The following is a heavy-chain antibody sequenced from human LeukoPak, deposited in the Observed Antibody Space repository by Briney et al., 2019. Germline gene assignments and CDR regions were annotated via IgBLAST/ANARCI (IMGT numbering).Heavy chain of an antibody. J-gene: IGHJ6*02. D-gene: IGHD1-26*01. V-gene: IGHV3-53*01. CDR2: IYSGGSA. CDR1: GFTVSSNY. Sequence: GGSLRLSCAASGFTVSSNYMSWVRQAPGKGLEWVSVIYSGGSAYYADSVKGRFTISRDNSKNTLYLQMNSLRAEDTVVYYCARSGAFNYGMDVWGQGTTVTVSS. CDR3: ARSGAFNYGMDV.